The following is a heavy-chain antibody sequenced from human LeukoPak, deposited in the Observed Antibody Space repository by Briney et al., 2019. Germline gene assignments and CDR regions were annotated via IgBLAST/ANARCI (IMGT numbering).Heavy chain of an antibody. CDR2: ISPGGGTT. CDR1: GFSFGSEA. D-gene: IGHD3-10*01. Sequence: GGSLRLSCVVSGFSFGSEAMSWVRQAPGRGLEWVSSISPGGGTTYYADSVKGRFTISRDNSKNTLYVEMNSLRAEDTAIYYCAKSRSGSANWALRIFDNWGQGTLVSVSS. J-gene: IGHJ4*02. CDR3: AKSRSGSANWALRIFDN. V-gene: IGHV3-23*01.